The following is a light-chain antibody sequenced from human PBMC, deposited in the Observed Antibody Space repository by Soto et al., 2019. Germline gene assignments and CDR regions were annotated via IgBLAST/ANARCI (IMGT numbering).Light chain of an antibody. Sequence: DIQMTQSPSTLSASVGDRVTITCRASQSISSWLAWYQQKPGKAPKLLIYDASSLESGVPSRFSGSGSGTECTLTISSLQPDDFATYYCQQYNSYSGWTFGQGTKLEIK. J-gene: IGKJ1*01. CDR1: QSISSW. CDR3: QQYNSYSGWT. V-gene: IGKV1-5*01. CDR2: DAS.